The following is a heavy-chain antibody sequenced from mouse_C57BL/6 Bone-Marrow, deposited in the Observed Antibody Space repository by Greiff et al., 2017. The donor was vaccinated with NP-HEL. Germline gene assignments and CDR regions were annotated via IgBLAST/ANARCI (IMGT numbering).Heavy chain of an antibody. D-gene: IGHD1-1*01. CDR3: ARETYYGSRYWYFDV. V-gene: IGHV1-50*01. CDR1: GYTFTSYW. CDR2: IDPSDSYN. Sequence: QVQLQQPGAELVKPGASVKLSCKASGYTFTSYWLQWVKQRPGQGLEWIGEIDPSDSYNNYNQKFKGKATLTVDKSSSTAYMQLSSLTSEDTAVYYCARETYYGSRYWYFDVWGTGTTVTVSS. J-gene: IGHJ1*03.